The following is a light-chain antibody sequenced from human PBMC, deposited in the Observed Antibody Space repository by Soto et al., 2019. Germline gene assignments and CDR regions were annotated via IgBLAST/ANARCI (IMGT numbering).Light chain of an antibody. J-gene: IGLJ2*01. CDR2: GNN. Sequence: QSVLTQPPSASGTPGQRDTISCSGSGSSIGTNTVNWYRQLPGTAPKLLIYGNNQRPSGVPGRFSGAKSGTSADLAISGPESEDETDYYCAAWDGSLNNVLFGGGTKVTVL. CDR1: GSSIGTNT. V-gene: IGLV1-44*01. CDR3: AAWDGSLNNVL.